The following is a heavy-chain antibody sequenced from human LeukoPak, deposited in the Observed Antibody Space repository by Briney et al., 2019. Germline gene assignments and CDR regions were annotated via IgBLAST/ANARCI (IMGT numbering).Heavy chain of an antibody. J-gene: IGHJ6*02. CDR2: ISSSSSYI. CDR3: ARPNWNDGVEYYYYYYGMDV. Sequence: GGSLRLSCAASGFTSSSYSMNWVRQAPGKGLEWVSSISSSSSYIYYADSVKGRFTISRDNAKNSLYLQMNSLRAEDTAVYYCARPNWNDGVEYYYYYYGMDVWGQGTTVTVSS. D-gene: IGHD1-1*01. V-gene: IGHV3-21*01. CDR1: GFTSSSYS.